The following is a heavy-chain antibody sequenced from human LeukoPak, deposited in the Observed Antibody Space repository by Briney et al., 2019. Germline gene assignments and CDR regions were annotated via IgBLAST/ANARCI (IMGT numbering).Heavy chain of an antibody. CDR3: AREGYCTGGTCFDN. D-gene: IGHD2-8*02. V-gene: IGHV1-2*02. CDR2: INPNSGGT. CDR1: GYTFTGYY. J-gene: IGHJ4*02. Sequence: VASVKVSCKASGYTFTGYYLHWVRQAPGQGLEWMGWINPNSGGTDYAQKFQGRVTTTRDTSISTVYMELSRLRSDDTAVHYCAREGYCTGGTCFDNWGQGTLVTVSS.